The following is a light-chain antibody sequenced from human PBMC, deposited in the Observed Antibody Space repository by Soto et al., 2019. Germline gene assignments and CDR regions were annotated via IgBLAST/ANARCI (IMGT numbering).Light chain of an antibody. CDR1: QRFLFSPNAKND. V-gene: IGKV4-1*01. J-gene: IGKJ1*01. CDR3: HQRSNWPHPWT. CDR2: CAA. Sequence: DIMMIPSPASLVWSLGEMATINCKSSQRFLFSPNAKNDLAWSQQKTGPPPRFLIYCAAYREPGVPDRLSGRGSGTDFTLTLSSLEPEAFGVSYCHQRSNWPHPWTFGQGTKVDIK.